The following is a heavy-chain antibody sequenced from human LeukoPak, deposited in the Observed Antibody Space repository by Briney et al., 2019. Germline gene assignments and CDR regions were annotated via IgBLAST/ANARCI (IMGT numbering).Heavy chain of an antibody. V-gene: IGHV4-39*01. J-gene: IGHJ4*02. D-gene: IGHD3-22*01. CDR3: ASRSLFYDSSGYYW. CDR2: IYYGGST. CDR1: GGSISSSPYY. Sequence: SETLSLTCTVSGGSISSSPYYWAWIRQPPGKGLEWIGNIYYGGSTYYNPSLKGRVTISIDTSKNQFSLKMRSVTAADTAVYYCASRSLFYDSSGYYWWGQGTLVTVSS.